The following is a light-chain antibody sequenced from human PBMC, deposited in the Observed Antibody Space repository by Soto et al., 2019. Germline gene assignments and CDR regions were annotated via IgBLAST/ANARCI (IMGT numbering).Light chain of an antibody. V-gene: IGKV1-5*03. CDR3: QQYNSYWT. CDR2: RAS. CDR1: QSFSSW. Sequence: DIPMPHSPSTLSASVRDRVTITRRASQSFSSWWAWYQKKPGKDTKHMIYRASSLESGVPSRFCGSGSGTEFSLTFSSLQADDFATYYCQQYNSYWTFGQGTKVDIK. J-gene: IGKJ1*01.